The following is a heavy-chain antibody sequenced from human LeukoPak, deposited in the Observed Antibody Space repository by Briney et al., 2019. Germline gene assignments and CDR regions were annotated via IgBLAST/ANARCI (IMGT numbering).Heavy chain of an antibody. D-gene: IGHD4-11*01. J-gene: IGHJ5*02. CDR3: AREDYTKTNWFDP. CDR1: GGSISSGGYY. V-gene: IGHV4-31*03. Sequence: SETLSLTCTVSGGSISSGGYYWSWIRQHPGKGLEWIGYSYYSGITYYNPSLKSRVTISVDTSKNQFSLKLSSVTDADTAVYYCAREDYTKTNWFDPWGQGTLVTVSS. CDR2: SYYSGIT.